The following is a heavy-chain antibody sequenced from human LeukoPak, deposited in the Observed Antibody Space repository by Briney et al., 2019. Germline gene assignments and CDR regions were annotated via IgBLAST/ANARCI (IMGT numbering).Heavy chain of an antibody. CDR2: IWYDGSNK. CDR1: GFTLSSYG. CDR3: AREEYSSSSEVDY. V-gene: IGHV3-33*01. J-gene: IGHJ4*02. Sequence: GGSLRLSCAASGFTLSSYGMHWVRQAPGKGLEWVAVIWYDGSNKYYADSVKGRFTISRDNSKNTLYLQMNSLRAEDTAVYYCAREEYSSSSEVDYWGQGTLVTVSS. D-gene: IGHD6-6*01.